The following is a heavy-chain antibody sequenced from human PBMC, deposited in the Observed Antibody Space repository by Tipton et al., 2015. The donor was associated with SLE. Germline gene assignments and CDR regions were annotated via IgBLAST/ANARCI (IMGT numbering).Heavy chain of an antibody. CDR2: IYTSGST. J-gene: IGHJ6*02. CDR1: GGSISSGGYY. Sequence: TLSLTCTVSGGSISSGGYYWSWIRQPAGKGLEWIGRIYTSGSTNYNPSLKSRVTMSVDTSKNQFSLKLSSVTAADTGVYYCARHLGEQQLVYYYYYGMDVWGQGTTVTVSS. CDR3: ARHLGEQQLVYYYYYGMDV. D-gene: IGHD6-13*01. V-gene: IGHV4-61*02.